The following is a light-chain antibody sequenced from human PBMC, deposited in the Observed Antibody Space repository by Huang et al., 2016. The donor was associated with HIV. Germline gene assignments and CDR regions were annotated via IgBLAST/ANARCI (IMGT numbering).Light chain of an antibody. CDR2: DAS. J-gene: IGKJ4*01. V-gene: IGKV1-33*01. Sequence: DIQMTQSPSSLPASVGDRVTVTCQASQDIRNHLNWYQQKPGKAPKVLIYDASNLETGVPPRFSGSGAGTNFTLAVSSLQPEDITRYYCQQYDNLLTFGGGTKVEIK. CDR1: QDIRNH. CDR3: QQYDNLLT.